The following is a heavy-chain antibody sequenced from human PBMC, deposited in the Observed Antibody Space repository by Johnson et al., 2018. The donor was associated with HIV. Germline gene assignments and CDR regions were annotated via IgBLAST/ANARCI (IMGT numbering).Heavy chain of an antibody. V-gene: IGHV3-13*01. Sequence: DVQVVESGGGLVQPGGSLRLSCAASGFSFSTYDMHWVRQATGKNLEWVSVIYSGGSTYYADSVKGRFTISRDNAKNSLYLQMNSLRAEDTAFYYCARDKYGVPSGTFDIWGQGTMVTVSS. CDR2: IYSGGST. CDR3: ARDKYGVPSGTFDI. D-gene: IGHD4-17*01. J-gene: IGHJ3*02. CDR1: GFSFSTYD.